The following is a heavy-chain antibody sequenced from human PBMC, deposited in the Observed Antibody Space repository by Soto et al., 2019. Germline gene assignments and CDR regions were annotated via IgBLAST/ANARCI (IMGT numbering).Heavy chain of an antibody. V-gene: IGHV4-31*03. D-gene: IGHD1-26*01. CDR2: IYYSGRT. CDR1: GGSISSGTYY. J-gene: IGHJ6*02. Sequence: SETLSLTCTVSGGSISSGTYYWSWIRQHPGKGLEWIGYIYYSGRTYYNPSLKSRVYISIDTSENQLSLELSSVTAADTAVYYCARDLVGAPISYGLDVWGQGTTVTVS. CDR3: ARDLVGAPISYGLDV.